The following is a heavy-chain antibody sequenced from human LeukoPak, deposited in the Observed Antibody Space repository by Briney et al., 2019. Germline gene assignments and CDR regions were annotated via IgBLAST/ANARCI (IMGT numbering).Heavy chain of an antibody. CDR1: GYTFIGHY. V-gene: IGHV1-2*02. CDR2: INPNDGGT. CDR3: ARGIIGYYFDY. Sequence: ASVKVSCKASGYTFIGHYMHWVRQAPGQGLEWMGWINPNDGGTNYAQTFQGRVTMTRDTSISTAYMELSSLRSDDTAVYYCARGIIGYYFDYWGQGTLVTVSS. D-gene: IGHD2-15*01. J-gene: IGHJ4*02.